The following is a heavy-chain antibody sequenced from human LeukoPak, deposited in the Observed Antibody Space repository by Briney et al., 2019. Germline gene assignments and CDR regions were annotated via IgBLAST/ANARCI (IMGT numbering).Heavy chain of an antibody. CDR2: INHSGST. CDR3: ASSVVPTADFDY. D-gene: IGHD2-2*01. J-gene: IGHJ4*02. CDR1: GGSFSGYY. Sequence: PSETLSLTCAVYGGSFSGYYWSWIRQPPGKGLEWIGEINHSGSTNYNPSLKSRVTISVDTSKNQFSLKLSSVTAADTAVYYCASSVVPTADFDYWGQGTLVTVSS. V-gene: IGHV4-34*01.